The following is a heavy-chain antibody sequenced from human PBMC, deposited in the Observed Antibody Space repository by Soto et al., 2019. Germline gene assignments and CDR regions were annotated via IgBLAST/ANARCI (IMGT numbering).Heavy chain of an antibody. V-gene: IGHV1-18*01. CDR3: ARGGHSGSYSDY. J-gene: IGHJ4*02. D-gene: IGHD1-26*01. CDR2: ISTYNGNT. Sequence: GAPVKVSCTASCYTFTIYGIRWVRQAPGQGLEWMGWISTYNGNTTCAQKLQGRVTMTTDTSTSTAYMGLRSLRSDDTAVYYCARGGHSGSYSDYWGQGTLATVS. CDR1: CYTFTIYG.